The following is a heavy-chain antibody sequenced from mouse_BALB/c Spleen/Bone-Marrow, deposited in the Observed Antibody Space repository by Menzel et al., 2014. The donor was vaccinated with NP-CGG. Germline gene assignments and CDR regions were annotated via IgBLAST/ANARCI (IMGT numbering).Heavy chain of an antibody. CDR1: GFTFSTYY. V-gene: IGHV5-6-2*01. J-gene: IGHJ4*01. CDR3: ARRAFYALDY. Sequence: EVQLVESGGGLVKVGESLKLSCAASGFTFSTYYMSWVRQTPEKRLELVAAIYTNDGSTYYPDTVKGRFAISRDNAKNTLYLQISSLKSEDTALYYCARRAFYALDYWGQGTSVTVSS. CDR2: IYTNDGST.